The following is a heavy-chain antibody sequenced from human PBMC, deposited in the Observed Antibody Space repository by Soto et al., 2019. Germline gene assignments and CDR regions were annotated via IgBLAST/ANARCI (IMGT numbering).Heavy chain of an antibody. CDR1: GFTFRNYA. CDR2: ISYDGSNK. V-gene: IGHV3-30-3*01. Sequence: QVQLVESGGGVVQPGKSLRLSCAASGFTFRNYALHWVRQAPGKGLEWVAVISYDGSNKNYPDSVKGRFSISRDNSKNTLNLQMISLRAEDTGVYYCAREGHYYDSGSYPPSGGYSGMDVWGLGTTVTVSS. CDR3: AREGHYYDSGSYPPSGGYSGMDV. D-gene: IGHD3-10*01. J-gene: IGHJ6*02.